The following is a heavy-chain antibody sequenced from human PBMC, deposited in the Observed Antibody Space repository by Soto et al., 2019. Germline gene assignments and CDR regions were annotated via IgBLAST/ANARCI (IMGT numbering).Heavy chain of an antibody. V-gene: IGHV4-59*01. D-gene: IGHD3-22*01. CDR1: GGNISSYY. CDR2: IYYSGST. J-gene: IGHJ4*02. CDR3: ARESFYDSGGFHGFDY. Sequence: PSETMSLTCTVSGGNISSYYWSWIRQPPGKGLEWIGYIYYSGSTNYNPSLKSRVTISVDTSKNQFSLKLSSVTAADTAVYYCARESFYDSGGFHGFDYWGQGTLVTVSS.